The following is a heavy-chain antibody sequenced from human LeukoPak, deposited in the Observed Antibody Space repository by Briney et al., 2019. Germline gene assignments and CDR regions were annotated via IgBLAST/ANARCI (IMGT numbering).Heavy chain of an antibody. CDR1: GYTFTSYG. Sequence: ASVKVSCKASGYTFTSYGISWVRQAPGQGLEWMGWISAYNGNTNYAQKPQGRVTMTTDTSTSTAYMELRSLRSDDTAVYYCARDFTLYSSGWQSLYNWFDPWGQGTLVTVSS. D-gene: IGHD6-19*01. V-gene: IGHV1-18*01. CDR3: ARDFTLYSSGWQSLYNWFDP. CDR2: ISAYNGNT. J-gene: IGHJ5*02.